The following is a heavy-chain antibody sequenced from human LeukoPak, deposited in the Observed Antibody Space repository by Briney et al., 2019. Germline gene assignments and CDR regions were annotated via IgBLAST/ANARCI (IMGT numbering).Heavy chain of an antibody. CDR2: ISSSSSTI. V-gene: IGHV3-48*01. CDR3: ARDPELGLAGLDY. Sequence: GGSLRLSCAASGFTFSSYSMNWVRQAPGKGLEWVSYISSSSSTIYYADSVKGRFTISRDNSKNTLYLQMNSLRAEDTAVYYCARDPELGLAGLDYWGQGTLVTVSS. J-gene: IGHJ4*02. D-gene: IGHD7-27*01. CDR1: GFTFSSYS.